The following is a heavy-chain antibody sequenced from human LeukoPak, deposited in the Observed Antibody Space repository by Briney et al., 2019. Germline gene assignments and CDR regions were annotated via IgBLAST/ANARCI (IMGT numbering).Heavy chain of an antibody. CDR3: ARGIGKWVPEQQLVPDYFDY. D-gene: IGHD6-13*01. V-gene: IGHV3-30*04. Sequence: GGSLRLSCAASGFTFSSYAMHWVRQAPGKGLEWVAVISYDGSNKYYADSVKGRFTISRGNSKNTLYLQMNSLRAEDTAVYYCARGIGKWVPEQQLVPDYFDYWGQGTLVTVSS. J-gene: IGHJ4*02. CDR1: GFTFSSYA. CDR2: ISYDGSNK.